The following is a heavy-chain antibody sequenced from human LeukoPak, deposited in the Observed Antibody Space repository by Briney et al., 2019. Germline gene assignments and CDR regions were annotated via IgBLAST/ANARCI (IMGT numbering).Heavy chain of an antibody. CDR3: AKYIAAAGPYFDY. CDR2: ISGDGVSP. J-gene: IGHJ4*02. CDR1: GFTFNNYA. Sequence: GGSLRLSCAASGFTFNNYALTWVRQTPGKGLECVSAISGDGVSPYYADSVRGRFTISRDNSKNTLYLQMNSLRAEDTAVYYCAKYIAAAGPYFDYWGQGTLVTVSS. V-gene: IGHV3-23*01. D-gene: IGHD6-13*01.